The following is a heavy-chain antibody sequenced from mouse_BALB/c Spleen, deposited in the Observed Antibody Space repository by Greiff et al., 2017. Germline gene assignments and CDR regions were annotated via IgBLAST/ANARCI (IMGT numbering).Heavy chain of an antibody. J-gene: IGHJ4*01. V-gene: IGHV7-3*02. CDR3: ARDTPSKNYAMDY. CDR1: GFTFTDYY. Sequence: EVKLMESGGGLVQPGGSLRLSCATSGFTFTDYYMSWVRQPPGKALEWLGFIRNKANGYTTEYSASVKGRFTISRDNSQSILYLQMNTLRAEDSATYYCARDTPSKNYAMDYWGQGTSVTVSS. CDR2: IRNKANGYTT.